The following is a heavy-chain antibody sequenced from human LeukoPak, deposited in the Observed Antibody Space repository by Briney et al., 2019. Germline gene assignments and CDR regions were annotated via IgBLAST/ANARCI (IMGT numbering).Heavy chain of an antibody. J-gene: IGHJ3*02. D-gene: IGHD3-3*01. CDR3: AKPVRITIFGVENGGAFHI. CDR1: GGSVDDYT. V-gene: IGHV4-4*09. Sequence: SETLSLTCSVSGGSVDDYTWTWIRQPPGKGLELIGYIHSTGSSNHKPSLRSRVTMSADTSKNEVSLSLRSVTATDTAVYYCAKPVRITIFGVENGGAFHIWGQGTMVTVSS. CDR2: IHSTGSS.